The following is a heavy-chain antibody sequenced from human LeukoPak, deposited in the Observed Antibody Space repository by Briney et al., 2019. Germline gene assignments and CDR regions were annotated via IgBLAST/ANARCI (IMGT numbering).Heavy chain of an antibody. CDR1: GLSLSTSGVG. D-gene: IGHD4-17*01. J-gene: IGHJ4*02. V-gene: IGHV2-5*02. CDR2: VYWDDDK. CDR3: AHYGDFASFDS. Sequence: GPTLVQHTQTLTLPCTLPGLSLSTSGVGVGWIRQSPGKALEFLALVYWDDDKRYSPSLKSRLTITKDTSKNQVVLAVTNMDPVDTATYYWAHYGDFASFDSWGQGTLVTVSS.